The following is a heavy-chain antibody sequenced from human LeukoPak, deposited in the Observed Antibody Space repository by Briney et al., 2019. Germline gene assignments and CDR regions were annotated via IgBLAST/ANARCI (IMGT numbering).Heavy chain of an antibody. D-gene: IGHD5-24*01. CDR3: ARVTGGYNLVDY. CDR1: GFTFSSYG. J-gene: IGHJ4*02. V-gene: IGHV3-30*02. Sequence: PGGSLRLSCAASGFTFSSYGMHWVRQAPGKGLEWVAFIRYDGSNKYYADSVKGRFTISRDNAKNSLYLQMNSLRAEDTAVYYCARVTGGYNLVDYWGQGALVTVSS. CDR2: IRYDGSNK.